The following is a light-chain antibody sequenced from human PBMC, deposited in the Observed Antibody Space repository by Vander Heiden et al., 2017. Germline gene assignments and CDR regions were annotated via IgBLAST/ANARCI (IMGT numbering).Light chain of an antibody. CDR2: KTS. CDR1: QSISSW. V-gene: IGKV1-5*03. J-gene: IGKJ1*01. CDR3: QQYTSYSRT. Sequence: IQMTQAPSTLAVAVGDRGTITCRASQSISSWLAWYPQKPGKAPKLLIYKTSSLERGIPSRFSGSGSGTEFTLTISSLQPDDFATYYYQQYTSYSRTFGQGTKVEIK.